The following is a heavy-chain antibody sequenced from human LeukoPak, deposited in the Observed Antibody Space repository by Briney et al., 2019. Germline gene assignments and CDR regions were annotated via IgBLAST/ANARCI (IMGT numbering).Heavy chain of an antibody. Sequence: SETLSLTCAVYGGSFSGYYWSWIRQPPGEGLEWIGEINHSGSTNYNPSLKSRVTISVDTSKNQFSLKLSSVTAADTAVYYCANSQSNGDYFDAFGIWGQGTMVTVSS. J-gene: IGHJ3*02. CDR3: ANSQSNGDYFDAFGI. D-gene: IGHD4-17*01. V-gene: IGHV4-34*01. CDR2: INHSGST. CDR1: GGSFSGYY.